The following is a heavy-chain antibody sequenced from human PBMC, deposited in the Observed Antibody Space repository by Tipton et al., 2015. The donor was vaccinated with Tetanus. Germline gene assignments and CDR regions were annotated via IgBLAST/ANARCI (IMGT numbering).Heavy chain of an antibody. J-gene: IGHJ2*01. CDR1: GYSFTSYW. Sequence: QLVQSGAEVKKPGESLRISCKGSGYSFTSYWISWVRQMPGKGLEWMGRIDPSDSYTNYSPSFQGHVTISADKSISTAYLQWSSLKASDTAMYYCARHLIAVAGMSWYFDLWGRGTLVTVSS. V-gene: IGHV5-10-1*01. CDR2: IDPSDSYT. CDR3: ARHLIAVAGMSWYFDL. D-gene: IGHD6-19*01.